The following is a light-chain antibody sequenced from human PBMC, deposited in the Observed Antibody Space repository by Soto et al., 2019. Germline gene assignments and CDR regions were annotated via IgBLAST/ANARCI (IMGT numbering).Light chain of an antibody. Sequence: EIVLTQSPDTLSLSPGERATLSCRASQSVSRSYLAWYQQKPGQPPRLLIYGTSSRATGIPDRFSGSGSGTDFTLTISRLEPEDFAVYYCQQFGGSPLYTFGQGTKLEI. CDR1: QSVSRSY. V-gene: IGKV3-20*01. CDR2: GTS. J-gene: IGKJ2*01. CDR3: QQFGGSPLYT.